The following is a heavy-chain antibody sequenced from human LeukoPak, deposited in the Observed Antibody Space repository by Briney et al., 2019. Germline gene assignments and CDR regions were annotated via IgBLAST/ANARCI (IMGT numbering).Heavy chain of an antibody. J-gene: IGHJ4*02. Sequence: ASVKVSCEASGYTFTGYYMYWMRQAPGQGLEWMGWINPNSGDTNYAQKFQGRVTMTSDTSISTAYMELTRLRSDDTAMYYCARDYSSSIYWGQGTLVTVSS. CDR2: INPNSGDT. CDR3: ARDYSSSIY. CDR1: GYTFTGYY. V-gene: IGHV1-2*02. D-gene: IGHD6-6*01.